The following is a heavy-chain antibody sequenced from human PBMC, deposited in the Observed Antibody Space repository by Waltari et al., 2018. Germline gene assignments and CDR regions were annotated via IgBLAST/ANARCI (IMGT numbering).Heavy chain of an antibody. CDR3: ARELRLMTTVTTAAFDI. D-gene: IGHD4-17*01. J-gene: IGHJ3*02. V-gene: IGHV4-34*01. CDR1: GGSFSGYY. Sequence: QVQLQQWGAGLLKPSETLSLTCAVYGGSFSGYYWSWIRQPPGKGLEWIGEINHSGSTNYNPSLKSRVTISVDTSKNQFSLKLSSVTAADTAVYYCARELRLMTTVTTAAFDIWGQGTMVTVSS. CDR2: INHSGST.